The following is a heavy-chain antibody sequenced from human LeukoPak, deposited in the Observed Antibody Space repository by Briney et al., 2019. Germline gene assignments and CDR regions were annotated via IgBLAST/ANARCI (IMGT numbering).Heavy chain of an antibody. Sequence: GGSLRLSCAAAGFTFSDYYMSWIRQAPGKGLEWVSYISSSSSYTNYADSVKGRFTISRDNAKNSLYLQMNSLRAEDTAVYYCARESGDYRSVDYWGQGTLVTVSS. CDR3: ARESGDYRSVDY. J-gene: IGHJ4*02. CDR2: ISSSSSYT. CDR1: GFTFSDYY. V-gene: IGHV3-11*05. D-gene: IGHD4-17*01.